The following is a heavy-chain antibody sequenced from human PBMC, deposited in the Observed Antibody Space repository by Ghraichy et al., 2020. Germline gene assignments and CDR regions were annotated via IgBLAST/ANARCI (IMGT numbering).Heavy chain of an antibody. CDR3: ARDPGAAASY. Sequence: GGSLRLSCAASGFTFRNFGMHWVRQAPGKGLEWVAVIWYDGSNKYYPDSVKGRFTISRDNSKNTVDLQMNSLTVDDTAVYYCARDPGAAASYWGQGTLVTVSS. V-gene: IGHV3-33*01. D-gene: IGHD5-18*01. J-gene: IGHJ4*02. CDR1: GFTFRNFG. CDR2: IWYDGSNK.